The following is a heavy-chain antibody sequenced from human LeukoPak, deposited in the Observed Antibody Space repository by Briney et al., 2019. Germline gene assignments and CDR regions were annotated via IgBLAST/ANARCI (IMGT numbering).Heavy chain of an antibody. Sequence: SETLSLTCAVYGGSFSGYYWSWIRQPPGKGLEWIGYIYYRDTTNYNPSLKSRVIISVDTSKNQFSLKLSSVTAADTAVYYCARHLTYGPGGMDVWGQGTTVTVSS. CDR1: GGSFSGYY. CDR2: IYYRDTT. J-gene: IGHJ6*02. CDR3: ARHLTYGPGGMDV. V-gene: IGHV4-59*08. D-gene: IGHD3-10*01.